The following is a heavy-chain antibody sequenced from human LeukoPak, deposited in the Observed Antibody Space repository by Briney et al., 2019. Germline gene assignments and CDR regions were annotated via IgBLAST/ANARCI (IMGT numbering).Heavy chain of an antibody. V-gene: IGHV4-38-2*01. CDR2: IYHSGST. CDR3: ARLGSTTLKVSDY. Sequence: PSETLSLTCAVSGYSISSGYYWGWIRQPPGKGLECIGSIYHSGSTYYNPSLKSRVTISVDTSKNQSSLKLSSVTAADTAVYYCARLGSTTLKVSDYWGQGTLVTVSS. CDR1: GYSISSGYY. D-gene: IGHD2-15*01. J-gene: IGHJ4*02.